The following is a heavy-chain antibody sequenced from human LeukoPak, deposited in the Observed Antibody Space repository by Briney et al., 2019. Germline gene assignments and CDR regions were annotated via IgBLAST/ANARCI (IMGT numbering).Heavy chain of an antibody. CDR1: GYTFTSYG. J-gene: IGHJ5*02. CDR3: AREHYCSSTSCYFNWFDP. CDR2: ISAYNGNT. V-gene: IGHV1-18*01. Sequence: ASVKVSCKASGYTFTSYGISWVRQAPGQGLEWMGWISAYNGNTNYAQKLQGRVTMTTDTSTSTDYMELRSLRSDDTAVYYCAREHYCSSTSCYFNWFDPWGQGTLVTVSS. D-gene: IGHD2-2*01.